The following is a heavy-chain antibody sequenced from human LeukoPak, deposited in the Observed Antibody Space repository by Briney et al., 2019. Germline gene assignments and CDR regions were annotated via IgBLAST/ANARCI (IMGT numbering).Heavy chain of an antibody. V-gene: IGHV3-23*01. CDR3: AKGYLSSGTYYTSFDY. CDR2: ISGSGDNT. J-gene: IGHJ4*02. Sequence: GGSLRLSCAASGFTFSSYAMSWVRQAPGKGLEWVSGISGSGDNTYYADSVKGRFTLSRDNSKNTLYLQMNSLRAEDTAVYYCAKGYLSSGTYYTSFDYWGQGTLVTVSS. D-gene: IGHD3-10*01. CDR1: GFTFSSYA.